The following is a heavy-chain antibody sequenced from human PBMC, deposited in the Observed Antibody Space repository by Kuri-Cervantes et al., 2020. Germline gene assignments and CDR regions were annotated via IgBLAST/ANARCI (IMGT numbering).Heavy chain of an antibody. CDR2: MNPNSGNT. Sequence: ASVKVSCKASGYTFTSYDINWVRQATGQGLEWMGWMNPNSGNTGYAQKFQGRVTMTRNTSISTAYMELSRLRSDDTAVYYCARALNSNSAFDIWGQGTMVTVSS. D-gene: IGHD2/OR15-2a*01. V-gene: IGHV1-8*02. CDR3: ARALNSNSAFDI. J-gene: IGHJ3*02. CDR1: GYTFTSYD.